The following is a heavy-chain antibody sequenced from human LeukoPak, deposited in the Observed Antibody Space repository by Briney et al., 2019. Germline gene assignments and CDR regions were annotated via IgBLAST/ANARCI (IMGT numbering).Heavy chain of an antibody. CDR3: ARVFRAHSSGWYFDY. V-gene: IGHV3-23*01. CDR2: ISGSGGST. J-gene: IGHJ4*02. D-gene: IGHD6-19*01. Sequence: PGGSLRLSCAASGFTFSSYAMSWVRQAPGKGLEWVSAISGSGGSTYYADSVKGRFTISRDNSKNTLYLQMNSLRAEDTAVYYCARVFRAHSSGWYFDYWGQGTLVTVSS. CDR1: GFTFSSYA.